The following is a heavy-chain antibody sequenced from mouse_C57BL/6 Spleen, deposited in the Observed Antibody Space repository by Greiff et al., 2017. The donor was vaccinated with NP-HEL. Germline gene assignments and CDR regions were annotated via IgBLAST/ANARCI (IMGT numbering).Heavy chain of an antibody. D-gene: IGHD2-3*01. CDR3: ARHEGGYSWFAY. V-gene: IGHV5-6*01. CDR1: GFTFSSYG. CDR2: ISSGGSYT. J-gene: IGHJ3*01. Sequence: EVNLVESGGDLVKPGGSLKLSCAASGFTFSSYGMSWVRQTPDKRLEWVATISSGGSYTYYPDSVKGRFTISRDNAKNTLYLQMSSLKSEDTAMYYCARHEGGYSWFAYWGQGTLVTVSA.